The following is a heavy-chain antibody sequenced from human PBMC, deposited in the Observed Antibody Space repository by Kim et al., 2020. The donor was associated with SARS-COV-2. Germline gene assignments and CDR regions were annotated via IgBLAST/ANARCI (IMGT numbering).Heavy chain of an antibody. CDR1: GFTFSSYG. D-gene: IGHD6-19*01. V-gene: IGHV3-30*18. CDR3: AKAQEQWLVLYGMDV. J-gene: IGHJ6*02. Sequence: GGSLRLSCAASGFTFSSYGMHWVRQAPGKGLEWVAVISYDGSNKYYADSVKGRFTISRDNSKNTLYLQMNSLRAEDTAVYYCAKAQEQWLVLYGMDVWGQGTTVTVSS. CDR2: ISYDGSNK.